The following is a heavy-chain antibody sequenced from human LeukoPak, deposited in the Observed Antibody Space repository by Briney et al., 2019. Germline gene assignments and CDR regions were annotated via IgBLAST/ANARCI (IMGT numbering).Heavy chain of an antibody. J-gene: IGHJ4*02. CDR2: INPNSGGT. CDR1: GYTVTGYY. CDR3: ARNDDFDY. V-gene: IGHV1-2*02. D-gene: IGHD3-3*01. Sequence: GASVKVSCKASGYTVTGYYMHWVRQAPGQGLEGMGWINPNSGGTNYAQKFQGRVTMTRDTSISTAYMELSRLRSDDTAVYDCARNDDFDYWGQGTLVTVSS.